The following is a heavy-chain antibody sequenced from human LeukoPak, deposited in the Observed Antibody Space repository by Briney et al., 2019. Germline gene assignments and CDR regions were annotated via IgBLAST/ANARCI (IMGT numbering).Heavy chain of an antibody. Sequence: SGGSLRHSCAASRFTFSSYAMSWVRQAPGKGLVWVSAISGSGGSTYDADPVKGRFTISRDNSKNTLYLQMNSLSAEDTAVYYCTKTANYYDSSGYVGFDYWGQGTLVTVSS. V-gene: IGHV3-23*01. CDR3: TKTANYYDSSGYVGFDY. D-gene: IGHD3-22*01. CDR2: ISGSGGST. CDR1: RFTFSSYA. J-gene: IGHJ4*02.